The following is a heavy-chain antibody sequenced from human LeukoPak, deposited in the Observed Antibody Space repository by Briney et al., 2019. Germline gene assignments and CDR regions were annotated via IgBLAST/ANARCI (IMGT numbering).Heavy chain of an antibody. V-gene: IGHV1-69*13. CDR3: ARVSSCSSTSCYRAGTKNWFDP. CDR2: IIPIFGTA. J-gene: IGHJ5*02. Sequence: ASVKVSCKASGGTFSSYAISWVRQAPGQGLEWMGGIIPIFGTANYAQKFQGRVTITADESTSTAYMELSSLRSEDTAVYYCARVSSCSSTSCYRAGTKNWFDPWGQGTLVTVSS. CDR1: GGTFSSYA. D-gene: IGHD2-2*01.